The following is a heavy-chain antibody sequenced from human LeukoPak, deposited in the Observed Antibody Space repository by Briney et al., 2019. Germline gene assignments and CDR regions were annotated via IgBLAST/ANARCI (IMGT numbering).Heavy chain of an antibody. CDR1: GFTFSSYG. J-gene: IGHJ4*02. CDR3: AKVGSDGYDFDY. CDR2: ISYDGSNK. Sequence: PGRSLRLSCAASGFTFSSYGMHWVRQAPGKGLEWVAVISYDGSNKYYADSVKGRFTISRDNSKNTLYLQMNSLRAEDTAVYYRAKVGSDGYDFDYWGQGTLVTVSS. D-gene: IGHD5-24*01. V-gene: IGHV3-30*18.